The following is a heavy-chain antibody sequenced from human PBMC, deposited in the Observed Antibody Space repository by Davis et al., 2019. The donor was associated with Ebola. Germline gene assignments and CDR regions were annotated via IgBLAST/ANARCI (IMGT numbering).Heavy chain of an antibody. V-gene: IGHV4-34*01. D-gene: IGHD5-18*01. Sequence: SETLSLTCAVYGGSFTGYFWGWIRQPPGKGLEWIGQISQGGITDYSPSLKSRVTISMDTSTNQFFLNLHSVTAADTAVYFCARITMTSVSASGLGYNYIDPWGQGTLVTVS. CDR1: GGSFTGYF. CDR3: ARITMTSVSASGLGYNYIDP. J-gene: IGHJ5*02. CDR2: ISQGGIT.